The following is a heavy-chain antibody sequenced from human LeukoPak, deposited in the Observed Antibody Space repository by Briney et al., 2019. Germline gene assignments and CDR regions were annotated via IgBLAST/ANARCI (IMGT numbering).Heavy chain of an antibody. D-gene: IGHD2-15*01. CDR3: ARVSCGGGTCYTYFDS. J-gene: IGHJ4*02. CDR2: ISSSSSYI. Sequence: GSLRLSCAASGFTFSSYSMNWVRQAPGKGLEWVSSISSSSSYIYYADSVKGRFTISRDNAKNSLYLQMNSLRAEDTAVYYCARVSCGGGTCYTYFDSWGRGTPVTVSS. V-gene: IGHV3-21*01. CDR1: GFTFSSYS.